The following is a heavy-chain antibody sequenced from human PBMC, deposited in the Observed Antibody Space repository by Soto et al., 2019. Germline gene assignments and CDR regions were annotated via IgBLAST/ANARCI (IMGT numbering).Heavy chain of an antibody. Sequence: ASVKVSCKASGYTFTSYTVSWVRQAPGQGLEWVGWIGPSSGNTDSARNLQGRVTMTTVTSTSTAYMELRSLRSDDTAVYYCARDTGNFFDYWGQGTLVTVSS. J-gene: IGHJ4*02. V-gene: IGHV1-18*01. CDR3: ARDTGNFFDY. CDR2: IGPSSGNT. CDR1: GYTFTSYT.